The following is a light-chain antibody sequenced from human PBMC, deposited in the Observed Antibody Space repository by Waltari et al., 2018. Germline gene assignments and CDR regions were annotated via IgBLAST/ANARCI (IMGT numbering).Light chain of an antibody. CDR2: KVS. J-gene: IGKJ4*01. V-gene: IGKV2-30*01. CDR3: MQGTHPPQT. CDR1: QSLVNSDGNTY. Sequence: DVVMTQSPISLPVTLGQPASISCRSSQSLVNSDGNTYLNWFQQRPGQSPRRLSYKVSNRDSGVPDKFSGSGSGTDFTLKISRVEAEDVGVYYCMQGTHPPQTFGGGTKVEIK.